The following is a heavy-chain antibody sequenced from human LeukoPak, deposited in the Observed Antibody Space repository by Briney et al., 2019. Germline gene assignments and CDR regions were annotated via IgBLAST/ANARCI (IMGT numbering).Heavy chain of an antibody. J-gene: IGHJ4*02. D-gene: IGHD3-22*01. Sequence: SETLSLTCTVSAVSIIGSYWTWIRQSPGQGLEWIGYIYYSGSTNYNPSLKSRVTISVDTSKKQFSLKLRSVTAADTAVYYCARAKVTYYYDGSGYYYFDNWGQGTLVTVSS. V-gene: IGHV4-59*01. CDR3: ARAKVTYYYDGSGYYYFDN. CDR1: AVSIIGSY. CDR2: IYYSGST.